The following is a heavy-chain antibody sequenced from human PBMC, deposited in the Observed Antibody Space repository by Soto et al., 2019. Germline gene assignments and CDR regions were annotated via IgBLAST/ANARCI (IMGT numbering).Heavy chain of an antibody. CDR3: ARDRVITYYDILTGYAFDI. CDR2: IIPIFGTA. CDR1: GGTFSSYA. J-gene: IGHJ3*02. Sequence: QVQLVQSGAEVKKPGSSVKVSCKASGGTFSSYAISRVRQAPGQGLEWMGGIIPIFGTANYAQKFQGRVTSTADESTSPAYMELSSLRSEDTAVYYCARDRVITYYDILTGYAFDIWGQGTMVTVSS. D-gene: IGHD3-9*01. V-gene: IGHV1-69*01.